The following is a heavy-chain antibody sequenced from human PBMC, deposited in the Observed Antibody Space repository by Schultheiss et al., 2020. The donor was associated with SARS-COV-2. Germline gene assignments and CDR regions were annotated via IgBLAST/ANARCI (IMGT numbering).Heavy chain of an antibody. Sequence: SETLSLTCAVSGYSITSGYFWGWIRQPPGKGLEWIGSIYHSGTTHFNPSLKSRVTISVDTSKNQFSLKLSSVTAADTAMYFCARVGRIGSGGDRPGALDNWGQGTLVTVSS. V-gene: IGHV4-38-2*01. J-gene: IGHJ4*02. D-gene: IGHD2-21*01. CDR2: IYHSGTT. CDR1: GYSITSGYF. CDR3: ARVGRIGSGGDRPGALDN.